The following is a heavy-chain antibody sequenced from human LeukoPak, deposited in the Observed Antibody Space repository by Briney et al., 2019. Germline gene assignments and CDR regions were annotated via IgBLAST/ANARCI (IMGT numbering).Heavy chain of an antibody. V-gene: IGHV3-48*01. CDR3: ARDGSYYAGDY. J-gene: IGHJ4*02. Sequence: GGSLRLSCAASGFTFSSYGMTWVRQAPGKGLEWVSYISSSSSTIYYADSVKGRFTISRDNAKNSLYLQMNSLRAEDTAVYYCARDGSYYAGDYWGQGTLVTVSS. CDR2: ISSSSSTI. D-gene: IGHD1-26*01. CDR1: GFTFSSYG.